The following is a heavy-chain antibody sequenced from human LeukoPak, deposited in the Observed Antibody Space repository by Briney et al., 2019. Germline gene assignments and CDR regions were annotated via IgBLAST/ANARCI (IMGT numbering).Heavy chain of an antibody. J-gene: IGHJ6*02. Sequence: GRSLRLSCAATGFTFDDYAMHWVRQAPGKGLEWVSGISWNSGSLGYADSVKGRFTISRDNAKNSLYLQMNSLRAEDTALYYCAKETAGYSSGWPAYYYYGMDVWGQGTTVTVSS. CDR3: AKETAGYSSGWPAYYYYGMDV. CDR2: ISWNSGSL. CDR1: GFTFDDYA. D-gene: IGHD6-19*01. V-gene: IGHV3-9*01.